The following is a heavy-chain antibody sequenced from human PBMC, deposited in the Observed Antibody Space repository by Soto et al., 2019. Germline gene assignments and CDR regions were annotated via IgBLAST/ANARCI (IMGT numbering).Heavy chain of an antibody. CDR3: ARESEDLTSNFDY. J-gene: IGHJ4*02. CDR1: GFTFTRYS. Sequence: GGSLRLSCAASGFTFTRYSMNWVRQAPGKGLEWVSSISSTTNYIYYGDSMKGRSTISRDNAKNSLYLEMNSLRAEDTAVYYCARESEDLTSNFDYWGQGTLVTASS. CDR2: ISSTTNYI. V-gene: IGHV3-21*06.